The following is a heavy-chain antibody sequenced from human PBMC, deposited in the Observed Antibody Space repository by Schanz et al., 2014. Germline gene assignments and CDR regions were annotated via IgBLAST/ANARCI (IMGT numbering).Heavy chain of an antibody. V-gene: IGHV1-3*01. CDR1: GYTFTSYS. D-gene: IGHD6-13*01. CDR3: ARSGSSNWYFFDY. J-gene: IGHJ4*02. Sequence: QVQLVQSGAEVKKPGASVKVSCKASGYTFTSYSIHWVRQAPGQGLEWMGWINVGNGNMKYSQKFQGRVTITRDTLASTAYMEVSSLRSEDTAVYYCARSGSSNWYFFDYWGQGTLLTVSS. CDR2: INVGNGNM.